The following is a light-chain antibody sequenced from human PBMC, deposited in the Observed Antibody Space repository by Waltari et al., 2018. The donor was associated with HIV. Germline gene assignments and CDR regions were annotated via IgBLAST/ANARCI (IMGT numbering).Light chain of an antibody. CDR3: QQYLDLPPWT. V-gene: IGKV3D-15*01. J-gene: IGKJ1*01. CDR2: AAS. Sequence: DIVMTQSPATLSVSPGETATLSCRASQNIRVNLAWYQHRHGQSPRLIIYAASSREPGIPARFSGRGSGTEFTLTITHLESDDSAFYYCQQYLDLPPWTFGQGTKVEI. CDR1: QNIRVN.